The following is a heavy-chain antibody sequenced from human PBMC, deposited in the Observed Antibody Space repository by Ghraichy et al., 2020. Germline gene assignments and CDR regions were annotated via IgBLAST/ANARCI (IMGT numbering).Heavy chain of an antibody. CDR3: SRVTPYGSRKRDDFDI. Sequence: SETLSLTCTVSGGPITNGNYYWSWVRQPPGKGREWIGFLFFSGAKNYNPSLKRRLSISPLRTPKYLFSLELTSVTAADPAVYFCSRVTPYGSRKRDDFDIWAKGEWSSSL. J-gene: IGHJ3*02. CDR2: LFFSGAK. CDR1: GGPITNGNYY. D-gene: IGHD3-10*01. V-gene: IGHV4-30-4*01.